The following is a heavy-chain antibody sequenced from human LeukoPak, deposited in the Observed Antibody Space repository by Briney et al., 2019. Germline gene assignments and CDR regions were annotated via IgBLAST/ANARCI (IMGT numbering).Heavy chain of an antibody. CDR1: GFTVSSNY. J-gene: IGHJ4*02. CDR2: IYSGGST. Sequence: PGGSLRLSCAASGFTVSSNYMSWVRQAPGKGLEWVSVIYSGGSTYYADSVKGRFTISRDNAKNSLYLQMNSLRAEDTAVYYCARMVGAQHTTVFDYWGQGTLVTVSS. CDR3: ARMVGAQHTTVFDY. V-gene: IGHV3-53*01. D-gene: IGHD1-26*01.